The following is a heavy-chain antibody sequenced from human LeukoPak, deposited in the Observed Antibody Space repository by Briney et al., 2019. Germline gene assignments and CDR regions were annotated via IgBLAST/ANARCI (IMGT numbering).Heavy chain of an antibody. CDR1: GYTFTSYY. Sequence: ASVKVSCKASGYTFTSYYMHWVRQAPGQGLEWMGIINPSGGSTSYAQKLQGRVTITADESTSTAYMELSSLRSEDTAVYYCASPKERDYYDSSGYYYFFYWGQGTLVTVSS. CDR2: INPSGGST. CDR3: ASPKERDYYDSSGYYYFFY. D-gene: IGHD3-22*01. J-gene: IGHJ4*02. V-gene: IGHV1-46*01.